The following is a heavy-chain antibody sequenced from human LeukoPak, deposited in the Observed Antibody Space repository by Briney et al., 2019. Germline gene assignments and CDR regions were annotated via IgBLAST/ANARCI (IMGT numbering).Heavy chain of an antibody. J-gene: IGHJ4*02. D-gene: IGHD6-19*01. CDR2: ISDSSSFI. Sequence: PGGSLRLSCAASGFTFSSSAMSWVRQAPGKGLEWVSSISDSSSFIYYADSMKGRFTISRDNAKNSLYLQMNSLRAEDTAVYYCARDAAVADIDYWGQGTLVTVSS. CDR1: GFTFSSSA. CDR3: ARDAAVADIDY. V-gene: IGHV3-21*01.